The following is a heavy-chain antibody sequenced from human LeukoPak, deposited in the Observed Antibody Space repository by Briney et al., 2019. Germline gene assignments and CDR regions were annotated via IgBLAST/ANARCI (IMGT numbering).Heavy chain of an antibody. V-gene: IGHV3-23*01. J-gene: IGHJ4*02. Sequence: GGSLRLSCAAFGFAFRTYAMSWVRQAPGKGLEGVSAISGSGDKTFYAESVRGRFTISRDNSRNTLYLQMNSLRAEDTAVYYCAKDLNYGFDSWGQGTLVTV. CDR3: AKDLNYGFDS. D-gene: IGHD3-10*01. CDR1: GFAFRTYA. CDR2: ISGSGDKT.